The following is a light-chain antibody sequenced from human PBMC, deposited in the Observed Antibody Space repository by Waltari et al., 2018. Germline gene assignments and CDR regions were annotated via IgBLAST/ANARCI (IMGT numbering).Light chain of an antibody. CDR2: AAS. J-gene: IGKJ4*01. Sequence: DIQMTQSPSSLSASVGDRVTITFRASQGISSWLAWYQQKPEKAPKSLIYAASSLKSGVPTRFRGSGSGTDVTLTISSLKPEDFETYYCQQYNSYPRGLTFGGGTKVEIK. CDR3: QQYNSYPRGLT. V-gene: IGKV1D-16*01. CDR1: QGISSW.